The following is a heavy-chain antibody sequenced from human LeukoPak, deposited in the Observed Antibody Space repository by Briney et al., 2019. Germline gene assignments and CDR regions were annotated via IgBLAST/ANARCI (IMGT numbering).Heavy chain of an antibody. V-gene: IGHV1-69*06. J-gene: IGHJ4*02. CDR1: GYTFTSYG. D-gene: IGHD3-22*01. CDR2: IIPIFGTA. Sequence: SVKVSCKASGYTFTSYGISWVRQAPGQGLEWMGGIIPIFGTANYAQKFQGRVTITADKSTSTAYMELSSLRSEDTAVYYCARTNSTPYDSSGYYYDYWGQGTLVTVSS. CDR3: ARTNSTPYDSSGYYYDY.